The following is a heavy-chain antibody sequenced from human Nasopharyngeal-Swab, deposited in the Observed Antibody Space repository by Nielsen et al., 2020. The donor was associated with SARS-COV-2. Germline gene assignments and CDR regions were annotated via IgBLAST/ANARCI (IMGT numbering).Heavy chain of an antibody. Sequence: GESLKISCAASGFTFSSYGMHWVRQAPGKGLEWVAVISYDGYNKYYADSVKGRFTISRDNSKNTLYLQMNSLRAEDTAVYYCAKDIRGYYDFSPWGLGTLVTVAS. CDR2: ISYDGYNK. J-gene: IGHJ5*02. CDR3: AKDIRGYYDFSP. CDR1: GFTFSSYG. D-gene: IGHD3-3*01. V-gene: IGHV3-30*18.